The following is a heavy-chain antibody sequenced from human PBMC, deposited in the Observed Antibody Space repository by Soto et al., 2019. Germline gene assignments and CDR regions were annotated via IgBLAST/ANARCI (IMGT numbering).Heavy chain of an antibody. J-gene: IGHJ6*02. D-gene: IGHD3-3*01. CDR1: GFTFSSYG. CDR3: AKEVWSGPMDV. V-gene: IGHV3-30*18. CDR2: ISYDGSNK. Sequence: QVQLVESGGGVVQPGRSLRLSCAASGFTFSSYGMHWVRQAPGKGLEWVAVISYDGSNKNYADSVKGRFTISRDNSKSTQYLQMNSLRADDTAVYYCAKEVWSGPMDVWGQGTTVTVSS.